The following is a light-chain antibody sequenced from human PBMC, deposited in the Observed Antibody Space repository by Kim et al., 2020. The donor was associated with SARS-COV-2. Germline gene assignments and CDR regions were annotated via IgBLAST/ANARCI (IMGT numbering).Light chain of an antibody. V-gene: IGKV4-1*01. CDR2: WAS. CDR3: QQYFSSSPLT. Sequence: DIVMTQSPDSLAVSPGERATINCKSSQSILHSSDNKNYLAWYQQKAGQPPKILLYWASTRESGVPDRFSGGGSGTDFTLTISSLQAEDVAVYYCQQYFSSSPLTFGGGTKVDIK. J-gene: IGKJ4*01. CDR1: QSILHSSDNKNY.